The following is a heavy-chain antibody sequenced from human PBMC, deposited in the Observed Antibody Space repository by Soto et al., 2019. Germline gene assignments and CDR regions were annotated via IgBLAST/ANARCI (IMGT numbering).Heavy chain of an antibody. D-gene: IGHD4-17*01. J-gene: IGHJ4*02. CDR1: GFTFTGYA. CDR2: ISFDGVNQ. CDR3: ARGGSGDFSAGDF. Sequence: QVHLVESGGGVVQPGRSLRLSCAASGFTFTGYAMHWVRQAPGKGLEWVALISFDGVNQYYADSVEGRFTISRDNSKNTLYLQMSGLRNEDTAVYYCARGGSGDFSAGDFWGQGTLVTVSS. V-gene: IGHV3-30-3*01.